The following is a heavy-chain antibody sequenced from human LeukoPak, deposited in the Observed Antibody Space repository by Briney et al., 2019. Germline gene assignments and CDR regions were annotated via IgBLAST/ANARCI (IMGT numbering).Heavy chain of an antibody. D-gene: IGHD3-9*01. CDR2: TYYRSKWYN. J-gene: IGHJ5*02. Sequence: SQTLSLTCAISGDSVSSNSAAWNWIRQSPSRGLEWLGRTYYRSKWYNDYAVSVKSRITTNPDTSKNQFSLQLNSVTPEDTAVYYCARVEYYDILTGYPPSNWFDPWGQGTLVTVAS. CDR3: ARVEYYDILTGYPPSNWFDP. CDR1: GDSVSSNSAA. V-gene: IGHV6-1*01.